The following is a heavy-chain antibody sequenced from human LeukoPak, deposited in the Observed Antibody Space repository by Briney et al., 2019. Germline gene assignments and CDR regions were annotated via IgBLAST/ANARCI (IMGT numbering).Heavy chain of an antibody. J-gene: IGHJ4*02. V-gene: IGHV4-59*12. CDR2: VYYSGST. Sequence: SETLSLTCTVSGGSISSYYWSWIRQPPGKGLEWIGSVYYSGSTNYNPSLKSRVTISVDTSKNQFSLKLSSVTAADTAVYYCARASSIAARDFDYWGQGTLVTVSS. CDR1: GGSISSYY. D-gene: IGHD6-6*01. CDR3: ARASSIAARDFDY.